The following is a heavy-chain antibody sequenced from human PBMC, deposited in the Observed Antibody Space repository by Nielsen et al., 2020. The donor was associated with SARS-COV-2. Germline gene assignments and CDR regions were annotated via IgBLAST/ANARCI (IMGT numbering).Heavy chain of an antibody. CDR3: ARWEAFDI. D-gene: IGHD1-26*01. CDR1: GGSISSYY. CDR2: INHSRST. Sequence: SETLSLTCTVSGGSISSYYWSWIRQPPGKGLEWIGEINHSRSTNYNPSLKSRVTISVDTSKNQFSLKLSSVTAADTAVYYCARWEAFDIWGQGTMVTVSS. J-gene: IGHJ3*02. V-gene: IGHV4-34*01.